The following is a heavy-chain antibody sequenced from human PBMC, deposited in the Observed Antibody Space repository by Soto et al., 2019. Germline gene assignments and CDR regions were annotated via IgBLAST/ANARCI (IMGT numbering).Heavy chain of an antibody. Sequence: SETLSLTCAVYGGSFSGYYWSWIRQPPGKGREWIGEINHSGSTNYNPSLKSRVTISVDTSKNQFSLKLSSVTAADTAVYYCARSWLVRFHRSGPWGQGTLVTVSS. CDR1: GGSFSGYY. CDR3: ARSWLVRFHRSGP. V-gene: IGHV4-34*01. J-gene: IGHJ5*02. D-gene: IGHD6-6*01. CDR2: INHSGST.